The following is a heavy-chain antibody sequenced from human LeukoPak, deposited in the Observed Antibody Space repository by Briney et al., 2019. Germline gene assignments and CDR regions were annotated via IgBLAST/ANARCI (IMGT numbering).Heavy chain of an antibody. V-gene: IGHV5-51*01. CDR1: GYSFTSYW. Sequence: GDSLKISCKRSGYSFTSYWIGWVRQMPGKGLEWMGIIYPGDSDTRYSPSFQGQVTISADESISTAYLQWSSLKASDTAMYYCARGSPPNWFDPWGQGTLVTVSS. J-gene: IGHJ5*02. CDR3: ARGSPPNWFDP. CDR2: IYPGDSDT.